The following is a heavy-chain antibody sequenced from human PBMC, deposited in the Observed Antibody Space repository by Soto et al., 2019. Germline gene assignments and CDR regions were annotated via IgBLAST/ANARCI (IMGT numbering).Heavy chain of an antibody. CDR1: GYSFTSYW. V-gene: IGHV5-51*03. J-gene: IGHJ4*02. Sequence: EVQLVQSGAEVKKPGESLKISCKGSGYSFTSYWIGWVRQMPGKGLEWMGIIYPGDSDTRYSPSFQGQVTISADKSISTAYLQWSSLKASDTAMYYCARTIKYYDILTGYYWDGYYFDYWGQGTLVTVSS. CDR3: ARTIKYYDILTGYYWDGYYFDY. CDR2: IYPGDSDT. D-gene: IGHD3-9*01.